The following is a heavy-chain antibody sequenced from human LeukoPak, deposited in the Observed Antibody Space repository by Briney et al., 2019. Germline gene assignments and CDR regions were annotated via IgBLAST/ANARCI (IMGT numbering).Heavy chain of an antibody. CDR2: ISAYNGNT. Sequence: ASVKVSCKASGYMFTSYGLSWVRQAPGQGLEWMGWISAYNGNTRYAQKFQGRVTMTTDTSTRTAYMEVRSLRSDDTAVYYCARDRRGMAVANPYYYNGMDVWGEGTTVTVSS. D-gene: IGHD6-19*01. J-gene: IGHJ6*04. CDR1: GYMFTSYG. CDR3: ARDRRGMAVANPYYYNGMDV. V-gene: IGHV1-18*01.